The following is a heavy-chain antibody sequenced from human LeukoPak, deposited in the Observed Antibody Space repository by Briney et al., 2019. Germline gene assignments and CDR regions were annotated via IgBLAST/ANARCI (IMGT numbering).Heavy chain of an antibody. V-gene: IGHV3-33*01. CDR3: ARAGRGYSSSWRLDY. CDR2: IWNDGSNK. CDR1: GFTFNSYG. D-gene: IGHD6-13*01. Sequence: GGSLRLSCAAAGFTFNSYGLHWVRQAPGKGLEWVAVIWNDGSNKHYSDSVKGRFTISRDNSRNTLSLQMNTLRADDTAVYYCARAGRGYSSSWRLDYWGQGTLVTVSS. J-gene: IGHJ4*02.